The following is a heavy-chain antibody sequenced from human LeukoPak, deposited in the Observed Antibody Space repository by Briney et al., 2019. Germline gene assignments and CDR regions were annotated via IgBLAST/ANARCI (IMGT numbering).Heavy chain of an antibody. CDR1: GFTFSTSV. CDR2: IGVSGDTT. Sequence: HPGGSLRLSCAASGFTFSTSVMSWVRQAQGKGPEWVSSIGVSGDTTEYVDSVKGRFTSSRDNVKNTLCLQMNSLRDEDTAVYYCARWERFDPWGQGTLVSVSS. CDR3: ARWERFDP. J-gene: IGHJ5*02. V-gene: IGHV3-23*01. D-gene: IGHD1-26*01.